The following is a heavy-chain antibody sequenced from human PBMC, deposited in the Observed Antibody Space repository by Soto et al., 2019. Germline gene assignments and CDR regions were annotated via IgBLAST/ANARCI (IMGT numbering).Heavy chain of an antibody. CDR1: GFSFTDYW. CDR2: IYPGDSDT. J-gene: IGHJ6*02. CDR3: ARRGQTAIYYYYGMDV. V-gene: IGHV5-51*01. Sequence: EESLNISCKVFGFSFTDYWFVWVLQMPGKGLEWMGLIYPGDSDTRYSSSFQGQVTISADKSISTIYLQWSSLKASDTAIYYCARRGQTAIYYYYGMDVWGQGTSVTVSS.